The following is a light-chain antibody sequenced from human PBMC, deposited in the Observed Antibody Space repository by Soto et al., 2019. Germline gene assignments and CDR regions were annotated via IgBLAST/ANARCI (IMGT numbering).Light chain of an antibody. CDR1: SSDVGGYNL. CDR2: EVS. CDR3: CSYAGSYV. Sequence: QSVLTQPASVSGSPGQSITISCTGTSSDVGGYNLVSWYQQHPGKAPKLMIYEVSKRPSGVSNRFSGSKSGNTAYLTISGLQSEDAADYYCCSYAGSYVFGPGTTLTVL. V-gene: IGLV2-23*02. J-gene: IGLJ1*01.